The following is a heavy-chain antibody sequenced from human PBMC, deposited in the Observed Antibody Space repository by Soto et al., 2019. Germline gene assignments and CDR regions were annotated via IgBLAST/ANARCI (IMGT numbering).Heavy chain of an antibody. CDR2: ISGSGGST. D-gene: IGHD6-13*01. CDR1: GFTFSSYT. Sequence: GSLRLSCAASGFTFSSYTMSCVRQPPKKGLKWVSGISGSGGSTFYADSVKGRFTISRDNSKNTLYLKMNSLRAENTAVYYNATALAAGRMSWGQGTLVTVS. CDR3: ATALAAGRMS. V-gene: IGHV3-23*01. J-gene: IGHJ5*02.